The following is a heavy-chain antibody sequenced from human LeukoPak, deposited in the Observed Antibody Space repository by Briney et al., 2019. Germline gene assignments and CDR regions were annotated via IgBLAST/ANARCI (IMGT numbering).Heavy chain of an antibody. CDR2: ISASGTLT. V-gene: IGHV3-48*03. D-gene: IGHD6-6*01. CDR3: ARVGIAARTLYNWFDP. CDR1: GFSFSSYE. Sequence: GGSLRLSCAASGFSFSSYEMNWVRQAPGKGLEWISYISASGTLTHYADSVEGRFTISRDNAKNSLYLQMNSLRAEDTAVYYCARVGIAARTLYNWFDPWGQGTLVTVSS. J-gene: IGHJ5*02.